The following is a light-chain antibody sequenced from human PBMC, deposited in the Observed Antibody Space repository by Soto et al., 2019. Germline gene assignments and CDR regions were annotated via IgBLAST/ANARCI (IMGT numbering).Light chain of an antibody. CDR3: QQYAAYPIT. V-gene: IGKV3-20*01. CDR1: QSVSSNF. Sequence: EIVLTQSPGTLSLSPGERATLSCRASQSVSSNFLAWYQQKPGQAPRLLIYDESDRDTGIPDRFSGSGSGTDFTLTISRLEPEDFAVYYCQQYAAYPITFGPGTKVDFK. CDR2: DES. J-gene: IGKJ3*01.